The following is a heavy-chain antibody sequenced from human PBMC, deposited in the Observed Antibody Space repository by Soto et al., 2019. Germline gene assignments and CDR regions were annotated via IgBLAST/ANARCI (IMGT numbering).Heavy chain of an antibody. Sequence: PGGSLRLSCAASGFTFGFSSMNWVRQAPGKGLEWVSSISSGSDYIYYADSVKGRFTVSRDNAKNALYLQMNSLRAEDTAVYYCARDGSGWSRDCWGQGTLVTVPQ. CDR3: ARDGSGWSRDC. D-gene: IGHD6-19*01. CDR2: ISSGSDYI. CDR1: GFTFGFSS. J-gene: IGHJ4*02. V-gene: IGHV3-21*01.